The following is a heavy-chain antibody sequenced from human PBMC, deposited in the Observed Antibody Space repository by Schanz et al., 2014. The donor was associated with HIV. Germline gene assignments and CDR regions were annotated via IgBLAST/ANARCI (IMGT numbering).Heavy chain of an antibody. Sequence: QVQLVQSGAEVKKPGASVKVSCKASGYTFIKYDISWVRQAPGQGPEWVGWINPNSGGTNYAQKFQGRVTMTRDTSISTAYMELSRLRSDDTAVYYCARLTGYCSSTSCYRGSNYFDQWGQGTLVTVSS. CDR1: GYTFIKYD. J-gene: IGHJ4*02. V-gene: IGHV1-2*02. CDR3: ARLTGYCSSTSCYRGSNYFDQ. CDR2: INPNSGGT. D-gene: IGHD2-2*02.